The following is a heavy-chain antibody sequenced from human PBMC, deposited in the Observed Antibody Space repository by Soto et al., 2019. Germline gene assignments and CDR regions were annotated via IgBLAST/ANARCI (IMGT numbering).Heavy chain of an antibody. Sequence: AGGSLRLSCAASGFTFSNAWMSWVRQAPGKGLEWVGRIKSKTDGGTTDYAAPVKGRFTISRDDSKNTLYLQMNSLKTEDTAVYYCTTDYYYDSSGYYYLRYWGQGTLVTVSS. J-gene: IGHJ4*02. D-gene: IGHD3-22*01. CDR3: TTDYYYDSSGYYYLRY. CDR1: GFTFSNAW. CDR2: IKSKTDGGTT. V-gene: IGHV3-15*01.